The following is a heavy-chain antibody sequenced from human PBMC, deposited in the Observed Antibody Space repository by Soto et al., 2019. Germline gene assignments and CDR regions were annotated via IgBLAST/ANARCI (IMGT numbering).Heavy chain of an antibody. V-gene: IGHV3-30*18. CDR1: GFTFSSYG. Sequence: PGWSLRLSCAASGFTFSSYGMHWVRQAPGKGLEWVAVISYDGSNKYYADSVKGRFTISRDNSKNTLYLQMNSLRAEDTAVYYCAKGIYSSGYSSLVDYWGQ. J-gene: IGHJ4*02. D-gene: IGHD3-22*01. CDR2: ISYDGSNK. CDR3: AKGIYSSGYSSLVDY.